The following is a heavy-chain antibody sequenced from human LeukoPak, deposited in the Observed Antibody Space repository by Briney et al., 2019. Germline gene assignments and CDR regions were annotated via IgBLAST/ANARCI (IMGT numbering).Heavy chain of an antibody. Sequence: GGSLRLSCAASGFTFSNYGMYWVRQAPGKGLEWVAVIWYDGSNQYYADSVRGRFTISRDNSKNTLYLQINSLRAEDTAVYYCATVRGSSSSSWYADYWGQGTLLTVSS. CDR2: IWYDGSNQ. CDR3: ATVRGSSSSSWYADY. V-gene: IGHV3-33*01. J-gene: IGHJ4*02. CDR1: GFTFSNYG. D-gene: IGHD6-13*01.